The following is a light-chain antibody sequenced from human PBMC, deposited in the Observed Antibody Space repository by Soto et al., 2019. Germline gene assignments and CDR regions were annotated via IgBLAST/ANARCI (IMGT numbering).Light chain of an antibody. Sequence: DIQLTQSPSFLSASVGDRVTITCRASQGIRNFLAWYQQKLGKAPKLLIYAASTLESGVLLRFSGSGSGKEFTLTISNLQPEDFATYYCQHLNSYPRALAFGGGTKVEI. CDR3: QHLNSYPRALA. J-gene: IGKJ4*01. CDR2: AAS. CDR1: QGIRNF. V-gene: IGKV1-9*01.